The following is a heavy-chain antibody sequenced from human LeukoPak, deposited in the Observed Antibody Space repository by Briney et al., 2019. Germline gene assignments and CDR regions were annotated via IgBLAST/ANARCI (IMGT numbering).Heavy chain of an antibody. Sequence: SVKVSCKASGGTFSSYAISWVRQAPGQGLEWMGGIIPIFGTANYAQKFQGRVTITADESTSTAYMELSSLRSEDTAVYYCARDGRYDFWSGYSAAFDIWGQGTMVTVSS. CDR2: IIPIFGTA. CDR1: GGTFSSYA. V-gene: IGHV1-69*13. J-gene: IGHJ3*02. CDR3: ARDGRYDFWSGYSAAFDI. D-gene: IGHD3-3*01.